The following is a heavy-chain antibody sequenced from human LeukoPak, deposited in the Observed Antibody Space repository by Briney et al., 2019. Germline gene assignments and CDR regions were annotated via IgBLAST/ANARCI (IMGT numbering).Heavy chain of an antibody. CDR2: IYYTGGT. CDR1: GGSIGSDY. CDR3: AKYGNSGWVIDN. Sequence: SETLSLTCTVSGGSIGSDYWTWIRQPPGKGLEYIGYIYYTGGTNYNPSLKSRVTISADTSKNQFSLKLSSVTAADTAVYFCAKYGNSGWVIDNWGQGTLATVSS. V-gene: IGHV4-59*08. D-gene: IGHD6-25*01. J-gene: IGHJ4*02.